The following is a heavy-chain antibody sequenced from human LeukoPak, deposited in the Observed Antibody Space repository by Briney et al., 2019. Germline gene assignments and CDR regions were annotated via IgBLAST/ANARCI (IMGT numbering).Heavy chain of an antibody. CDR1: GFTFSDYW. D-gene: IGHD4-23*01. CDR3: ARDHDYGGNPLFDY. V-gene: IGHV4-4*07. Sequence: GSLRLSCAASGFTFSDYWMSWIRQPAGKGLDWIGRICTSGSTSYKPSLETRVTISVDTSKNQFSLKLTSVTAADTAVYYCARDHDYGGNPLFDYWGQGTLVTVSS. CDR2: ICTSGST. J-gene: IGHJ4*02.